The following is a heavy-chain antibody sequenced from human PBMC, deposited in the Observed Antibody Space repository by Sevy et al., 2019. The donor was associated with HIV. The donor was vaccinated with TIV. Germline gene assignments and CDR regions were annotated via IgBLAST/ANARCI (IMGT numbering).Heavy chain of an antibody. D-gene: IGHD3-3*01. V-gene: IGHV4-39*01. Sequence: SETLSLTCTVSGGSISSSSYYWGWIRQPPGKGLEWIGSIYYSGSTYYNPSLKSRVTISVDTSKNQFSLKLSSVTAADTAVYYCARHPSFYDFWSGYRGGGWFDPWGQGTLVTVSS. CDR1: GGSISSSSYY. CDR2: IYYSGST. J-gene: IGHJ5*02. CDR3: ARHPSFYDFWSGYRGGGWFDP.